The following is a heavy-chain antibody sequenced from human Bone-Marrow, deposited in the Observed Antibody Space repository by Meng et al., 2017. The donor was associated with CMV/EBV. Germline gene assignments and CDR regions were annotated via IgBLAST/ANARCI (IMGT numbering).Heavy chain of an antibody. J-gene: IGHJ6*02. CDR1: GYSISSGYY. Sequence: SVTLSLTCIVSGYSISSGYYWGWIRQPPGKGLEWIGSIHYSGSTYSNPSLKSRVTTSVDTSKNQFSLKLSSVTAADTAVYYCARDVSTWIQQRAYGMDVWGQGTTATVSS. D-gene: IGHD5-18*01. CDR2: IHYSGST. CDR3: ARDVSTWIQQRAYGMDV. V-gene: IGHV4-38-2*02.